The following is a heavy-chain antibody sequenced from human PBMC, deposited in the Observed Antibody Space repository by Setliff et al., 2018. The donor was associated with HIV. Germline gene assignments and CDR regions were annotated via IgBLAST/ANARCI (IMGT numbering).Heavy chain of an antibody. Sequence: SETLSLTCNVSGASISSYYWTWIRQSPGNRLEWLGYITDSGNTNYNPSLRRRVTISADTSKNQVSLRLRSVTAADTAVYYCARETQQSYNIVTGYNYYYGIDVWARGPRSPSP. CDR1: GASISSYY. J-gene: IGHJ6*02. V-gene: IGHV4-59*01. CDR3: ARETQQSYNIVTGYNYYYGIDV. CDR2: ITDSGNT. D-gene: IGHD3-9*01.